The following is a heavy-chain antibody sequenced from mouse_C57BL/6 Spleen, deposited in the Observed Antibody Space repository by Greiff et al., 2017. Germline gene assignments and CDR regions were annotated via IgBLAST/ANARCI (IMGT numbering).Heavy chain of an antibody. J-gene: IGHJ1*03. CDR3: ARRITTVGYFDV. CDR1: GFTFSDYG. D-gene: IGHD1-1*01. V-gene: IGHV5-17*01. Sequence: EVNLVESGGGLVKPGGSLKLSCAASGFTFSDYGMHWVRQAPEKGLEWVAYISSGSSTIYYADTVKGRFTISRDNAKTTLFLQMTSLRSEDTAMYYCARRITTVGYFDVWGTGTTVTVSS. CDR2: ISSGSSTI.